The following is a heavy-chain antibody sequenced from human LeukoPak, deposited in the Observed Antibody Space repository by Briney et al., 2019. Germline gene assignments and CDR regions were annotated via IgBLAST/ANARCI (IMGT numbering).Heavy chain of an antibody. CDR3: ARAPSDAYYFDY. CDR1: GFTFSSYA. Sequence: GRSLRLSCAASGFTFSSYAMHWVRQAPGKGLEWVAVTSYDGSNKYYADSVKGRFTISRDNSKNTLYLQMNSLRAEDTAVYYCARAPSDAYYFDYWGQGTLVTVSS. J-gene: IGHJ4*02. CDR2: TSYDGSNK. V-gene: IGHV3-30-3*01. D-gene: IGHD3-10*01.